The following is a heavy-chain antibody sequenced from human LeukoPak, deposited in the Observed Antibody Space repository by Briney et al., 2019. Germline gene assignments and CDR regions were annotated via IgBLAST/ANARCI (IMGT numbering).Heavy chain of an antibody. Sequence: GGSLRLSCAVSGFPFSVYAMHWFRQAPGKGLQWVAVVSYDGNSKFYADSVKGRLTASRDNSKNTLYLQMNSLRAEDTAVYYCARWAMTTVKGFDPWGQGTLVTVSS. V-gene: IGHV3-30-3*01. CDR3: ARWAMTTVKGFDP. CDR2: VSYDGNSK. D-gene: IGHD4-11*01. CDR1: GFPFSVYA. J-gene: IGHJ5*02.